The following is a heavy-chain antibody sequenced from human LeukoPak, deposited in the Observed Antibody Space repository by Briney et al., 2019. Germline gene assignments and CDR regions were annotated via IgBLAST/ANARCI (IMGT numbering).Heavy chain of an antibody. CDR2: INWNGGST. J-gene: IGHJ4*02. V-gene: IGHV3-20*04. D-gene: IGHD3-16*01. CDR1: GFSFDDYD. Sequence: GGSLRLCCAASGFSFDDYDMSWVRQAPGKGLEWVSGINWNGGSTGYADSVKGRFTISRDNAKNSLYLQMSSLRAEDTALYYCAREEGGYFDYWGQGTLVTVSS. CDR3: AREEGGYFDY.